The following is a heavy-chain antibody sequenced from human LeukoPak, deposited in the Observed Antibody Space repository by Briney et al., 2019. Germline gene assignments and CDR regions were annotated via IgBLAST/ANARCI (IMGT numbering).Heavy chain of an antibody. D-gene: IGHD6-13*01. J-gene: IGHJ4*02. CDR3: ARGRIAAAALGDY. V-gene: IGHV3-21*01. CDR2: ISSSSSYI. CDR1: GFTFSSYS. Sequence: GGSLRLSCAASGFTFSSYSMNWVRQAPGKGLEWVSSISSSSSYIYYADSVKGRFTISRDNAKNSLYLQMNSLRAEDTAVYYCARGRIAAAALGDYWGQGTLVTVSS.